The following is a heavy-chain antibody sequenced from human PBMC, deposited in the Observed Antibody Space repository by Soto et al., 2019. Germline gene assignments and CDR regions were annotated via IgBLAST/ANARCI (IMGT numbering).Heavy chain of an antibody. CDR1: GGSVSSGSYY. J-gene: IGHJ6*02. Sequence: PETLSLTCTVSGGSVSSGSYYWSWIRQPPGKGLEWIGYIYYSGSTNYNPSLKSRVTISVDTSKNQFSLKLSSVTAADTAVYYCARGASSWIYYYYGMDVWGQGTTVTVSS. D-gene: IGHD6-13*01. CDR2: IYYSGST. CDR3: ARGASSWIYYYYGMDV. V-gene: IGHV4-61*01.